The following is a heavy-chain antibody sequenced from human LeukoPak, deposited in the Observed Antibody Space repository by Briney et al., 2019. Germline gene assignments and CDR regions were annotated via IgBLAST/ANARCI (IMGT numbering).Heavy chain of an antibody. CDR1: GFTFSSYW. V-gene: IGHV3-74*01. J-gene: IGHJ6*02. CDR3: ARDIYSYGYYYYYGMDV. D-gene: IGHD5-18*01. CDR2: FNSDGSTT. Sequence: GGSLRLSCAASGFTFSSYWMHWVRQAPGKGLVWVSRFNSDGSTTNYADSVKGRFTISRDNAKNTLYLQMNSLRAEDTAVYYCARDIYSYGYYYYYGMDVWGQGTTVTVSS.